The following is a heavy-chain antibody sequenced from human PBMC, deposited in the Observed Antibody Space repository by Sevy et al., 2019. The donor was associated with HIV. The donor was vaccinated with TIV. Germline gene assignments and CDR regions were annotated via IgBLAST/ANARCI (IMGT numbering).Heavy chain of an antibody. J-gene: IGHJ4*02. CDR3: AREQITGANPDYFDY. D-gene: IGHD1-20*01. CDR2: INRGGGEK. CDR1: GFTFSNYW. V-gene: IGHV3-7*01. Sequence: GGSLRLSCAVSGFTFSNYWMSWVRQAPGKGLECVANINRGGGEKYYLDSGKGRFFVSRNNARNSLYLQMDSLKAEATAVYYCAREQITGANPDYFDYWGQGTLVTVSS.